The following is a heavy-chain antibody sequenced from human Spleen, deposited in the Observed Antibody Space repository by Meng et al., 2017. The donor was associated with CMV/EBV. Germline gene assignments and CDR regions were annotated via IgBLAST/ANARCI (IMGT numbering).Heavy chain of an antibody. CDR2: INPNTGGT. V-gene: IGHV1-2*02. D-gene: IGHD1-26*01. Sequence: ASVKVSCKASGYTFTGYYIHWVRQAPGQGLEWMGWINPNTGGTNYAQKFQGRVTMTGDTSISTAYMELSRLRSDDTAVYYCASPRSVRATLVGYHYYYGMDAWGQGTTVTVSS. J-gene: IGHJ6*02. CDR3: ASPRSVRATLVGYHYYYGMDA. CDR1: GYTFTGYY.